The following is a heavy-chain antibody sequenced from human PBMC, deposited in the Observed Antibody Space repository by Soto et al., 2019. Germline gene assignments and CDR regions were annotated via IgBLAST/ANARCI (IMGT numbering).Heavy chain of an antibody. J-gene: IGHJ4*02. Sequence: SETRSSTCVVSGYAISRSNWWGWIRQPPGKGLEWIGYIYYSGTTYYNPSLKSRVTMSVDTSKNQFSLKLTSVTAVDTAVYYCARMEIQGPIDYWGQGALVSVS. CDR1: GYAISRSNW. CDR3: ARMEIQGPIDY. CDR2: IYYSGTT. D-gene: IGHD3-3*01. V-gene: IGHV4-28*01.